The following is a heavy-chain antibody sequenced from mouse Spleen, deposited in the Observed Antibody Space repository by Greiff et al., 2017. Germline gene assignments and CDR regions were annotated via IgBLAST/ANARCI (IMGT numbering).Heavy chain of an antibody. V-gene: IGHV5-17*01. Sequence: EVHLVESGGGLVKPGGSLKLSCAASGFTFSDYGMHWVRQAPEKGLEWVAYISSGSSTIYYADTVKGRFTISRDNAKNTLFLQMTSLRSEDTAMYYCARDRYDAMDYWGQGTSVTVSS. J-gene: IGHJ4*01. D-gene: IGHD3-2*01. CDR3: ARDRYDAMDY. CDR1: GFTFSDYG. CDR2: ISSGSSTI.